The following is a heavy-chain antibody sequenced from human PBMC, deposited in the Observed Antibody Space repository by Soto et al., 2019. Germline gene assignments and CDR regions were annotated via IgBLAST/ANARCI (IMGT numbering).Heavy chain of an antibody. J-gene: IGHJ4*02. V-gene: IGHV3-23*01. D-gene: IGHD3-3*01. CDR1: GFSFGSYA. CDR3: ARWSYLDY. CDR2: ISGSDGKT. Sequence: GSLRLACAASGFSFGSYALSWVRQAPGKGLEWVSTISGSDGKTFYADSVKGRFSISRDTSQNTLYLQMNSLRADDTAIYYCARWSYLDYWGQGTRVTVSS.